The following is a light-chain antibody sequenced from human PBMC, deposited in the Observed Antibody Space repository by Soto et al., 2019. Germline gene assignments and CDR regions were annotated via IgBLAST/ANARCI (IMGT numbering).Light chain of an antibody. J-gene: IGKJ1*01. CDR1: QNINSW. Sequence: IYMAKVYTSLSASVGERVTITCRASQNINSWLAWYQQKPGKAPKLLIYEASSLEKGVPARFGGSGSGTEFTRTISSLQPDDFATYYFQQYNVYSLTFGQGTKVDIK. CDR2: EAS. CDR3: QQYNVYSLT. V-gene: IGKV1-5*03.